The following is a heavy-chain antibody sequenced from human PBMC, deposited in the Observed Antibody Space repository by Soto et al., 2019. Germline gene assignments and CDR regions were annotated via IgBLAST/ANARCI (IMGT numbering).Heavy chain of an antibody. CDR1: GGNFSSYD. Sequence: SLKTSYKASGGNFSSYDISWVRLAPGQRLEWMGGIIPIFGTANYAQKFQGRVTITADESTSTAYMELSSLRSEDTAVYYCARGSIAAALDPWYFDYWGQGTLVRVSS. CDR3: ARGSIAAALDPWYFDY. V-gene: IGHV1-69*13. J-gene: IGHJ4*02. D-gene: IGHD6-13*01. CDR2: IIPIFGTA.